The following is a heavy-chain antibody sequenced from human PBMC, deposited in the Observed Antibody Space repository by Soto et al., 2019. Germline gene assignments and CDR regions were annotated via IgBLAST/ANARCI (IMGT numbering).Heavy chain of an antibody. CDR2: IYYSGST. J-gene: IGHJ5*02. D-gene: IGHD6-13*01. V-gene: IGHV4-61*08. Sequence: SETLSLTCTVSGCSISSGGYYWSWIRQPPGKGLEWIGYIYYSGSTNYNPSLKSRVTISVDTSKNQFSLKLSSVTAADTAVYYCARGVSSWYWFDPWGQGTLVTVSS. CDR3: ARGVSSWYWFDP. CDR1: GCSISSGGYY.